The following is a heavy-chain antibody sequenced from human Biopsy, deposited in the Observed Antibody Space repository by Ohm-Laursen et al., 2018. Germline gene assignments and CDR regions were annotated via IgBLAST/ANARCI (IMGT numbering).Heavy chain of an antibody. CDR2: ISGSGSTT. CDR3: ATEVVPAGIGGHWLDP. Sequence: GSLRLSCAASGFTFSSYVMSWVRQAPGKGLEWVSTISGSGSTTYYADSVKGRFTISRDNSKNTLYLQMNSLRAEDTAVYYCATEVVPAGIGGHWLDPWGQGTLVTVSS. D-gene: IGHD2-2*01. CDR1: GFTFSSYV. J-gene: IGHJ5*02. V-gene: IGHV3-23*01.